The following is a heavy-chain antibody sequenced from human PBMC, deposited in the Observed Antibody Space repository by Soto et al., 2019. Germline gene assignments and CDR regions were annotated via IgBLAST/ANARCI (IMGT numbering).Heavy chain of an antibody. V-gene: IGHV3-21*01. CDR3: ASIAAAGTSAFDI. Sequence: GGSLRLSCAASGFTFSSYSMNWVRQAPGKGLEWVSSISSSSSYIYYADSVKGRFTISRDNAKNSLYLQMNSLRAEDTAVYYCASIAAAGTSAFDIWGQGTMVTVSS. J-gene: IGHJ3*02. CDR1: GFTFSSYS. D-gene: IGHD6-13*01. CDR2: ISSSSSYI.